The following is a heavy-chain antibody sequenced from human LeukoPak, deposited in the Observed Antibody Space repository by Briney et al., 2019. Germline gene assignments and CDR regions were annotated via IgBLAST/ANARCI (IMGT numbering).Heavy chain of an antibody. CDR3: ARRGYSGYGPFDY. Sequence: GGSLRLSCAASGFTFSSYAMSWVRQAPGKGLEWVSAISGSGGSTYYADSVKGRFTISRDNAKNSLYLQMNSLRAEDTAVYYCARRGYSGYGPFDYWGQGTLVTVSS. V-gene: IGHV3-23*01. CDR2: ISGSGGST. CDR1: GFTFSSYA. D-gene: IGHD5-12*01. J-gene: IGHJ4*02.